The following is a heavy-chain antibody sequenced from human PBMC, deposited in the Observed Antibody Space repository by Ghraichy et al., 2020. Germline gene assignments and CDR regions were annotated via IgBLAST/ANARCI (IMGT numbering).Heavy chain of an antibody. CDR3: ARDSNPNGDFES. CDR2: IYRGST. CDR1: GDSVSSAIYY. Sequence: SQTLSLTCTVSGDSVSSAIYYWSWIRQPPGKGLEWIGYIYRGSTNYNPSLKSRVTISIDMSKNQFSLKLSSVTAADTAVYYCARDSNPNGDFESWGQGTLVTVSS. D-gene: IGHD1-14*01. V-gene: IGHV4-61*01. J-gene: IGHJ4*02.